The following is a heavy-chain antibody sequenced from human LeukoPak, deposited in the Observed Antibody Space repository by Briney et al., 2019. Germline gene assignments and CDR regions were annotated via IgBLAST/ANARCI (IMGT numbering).Heavy chain of an antibody. CDR3: AKDRALYCSSTSCDDSYGMDV. V-gene: IGHV3-30*18. D-gene: IGHD2-2*01. J-gene: IGHJ6*04. Sequence: GGSLRLSCAASGFTFSSYGMHWVRQAPGKGLEWVAVISYDGSNKYYADSVKGRFTISRDNSKNTLYLQMNSLRAEVTAVYYRAKDRALYCSSTSCDDSYGMDVWGKGTTVTVSS. CDR2: ISYDGSNK. CDR1: GFTFSSYG.